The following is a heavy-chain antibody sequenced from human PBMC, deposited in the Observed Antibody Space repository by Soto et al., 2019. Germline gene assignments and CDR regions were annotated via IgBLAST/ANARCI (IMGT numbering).Heavy chain of an antibody. V-gene: IGHV4-59*01. Sequence: SETLSLTCSVSGDSMTGANWGWFRQSPEKGLEWIGYIDYSGGTNYNPSLRSRITITIDTSSNQFSLNLASVTAADAAVYYCTRARYGDHFDSWGQGTQVTVSS. CDR3: TRARYGDHFDS. J-gene: IGHJ4*02. CDR2: IDYSGGT. CDR1: GDSMTGAN. D-gene: IGHD4-17*01.